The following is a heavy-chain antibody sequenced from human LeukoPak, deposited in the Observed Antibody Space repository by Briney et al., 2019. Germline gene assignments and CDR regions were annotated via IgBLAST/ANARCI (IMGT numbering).Heavy chain of an antibody. CDR1: GFTVGSNY. J-gene: IGHJ4*02. Sequence: GGSLRLSCAASGFTVGSNYVSWIRQAPGKGLQWVSFLYSVGTTYYADSVKGRFTISRDDSKNTVYLQMNSLTTEDTAVYYCARALYGSGSYFIAWGQGTLVTVSS. CDR2: LYSVGTT. D-gene: IGHD3-10*01. CDR3: ARALYGSGSYFIA. V-gene: IGHV3-66*02.